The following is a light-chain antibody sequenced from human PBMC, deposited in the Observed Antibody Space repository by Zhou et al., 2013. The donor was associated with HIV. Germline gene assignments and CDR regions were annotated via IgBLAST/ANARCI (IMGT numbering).Light chain of an antibody. CDR1: QSLTSTS. J-gene: IGKJ5*01. CDR2: DAS. Sequence: EIVLTQSPGTLSLSPGERAALSCRASQSLTSTSLAWYQQKPGQAPRLLIYDASDRAIGIPARFSGTGSGTDFTLTISSLEPEDSAVYYCQQRDNWPITFGQGTRLEI. CDR3: QQRDNWPIT. V-gene: IGKV3D-20*02.